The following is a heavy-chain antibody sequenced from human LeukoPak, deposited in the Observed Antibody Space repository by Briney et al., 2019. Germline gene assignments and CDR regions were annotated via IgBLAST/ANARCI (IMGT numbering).Heavy chain of an antibody. V-gene: IGHV4-38-2*01. D-gene: IGHD2-15*01. Sequence: GSLRLSCAASGFTFSDYYMSWIRQPPGKGLEWIGSIHYSGSTYYNPSLKSRVTISVDTSKNQFSLKLSSVTAADTAVYYCARATREYCSGGSCLGWFDPWGQGTLVTVSS. CDR1: GFTFSDYY. CDR2: IHYSGST. J-gene: IGHJ5*02. CDR3: ARATREYCSGGSCLGWFDP.